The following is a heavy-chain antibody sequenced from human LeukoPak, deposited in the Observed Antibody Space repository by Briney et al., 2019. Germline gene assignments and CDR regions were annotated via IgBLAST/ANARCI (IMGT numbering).Heavy chain of an antibody. D-gene: IGHD4-17*01. Sequence: NPSQTLSLTCTVSGGSISSGSYYWSWIRQPAGKGLEWIGEINHSGSTNYNPSLKSRVTISVDTSKNQFSLKLSSVTAADTAVYYCASSRRYGTNWFDPWGQGTLVTVSS. V-gene: IGHV4-61*09. CDR3: ASSRRYGTNWFDP. CDR1: GGSISSGSYY. CDR2: INHSGST. J-gene: IGHJ5*02.